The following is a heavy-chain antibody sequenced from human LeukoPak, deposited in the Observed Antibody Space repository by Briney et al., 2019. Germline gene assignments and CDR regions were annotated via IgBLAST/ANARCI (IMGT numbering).Heavy chain of an antibody. J-gene: IGHJ3*02. CDR1: GFTFDAYA. Sequence: GRSLRLSCAASGFTFDAYAMHWVRQAPGKGLEWVSGISWNSGSIGYADSVKGRFTISRDNAKNSLYLQMNSLRAEDTALYYCAKAITGYCSSTSCPYAFDIWGQGTMVTVSS. CDR2: ISWNSGSI. V-gene: IGHV3-9*01. CDR3: AKAITGYCSSTSCPYAFDI. D-gene: IGHD2-2*01.